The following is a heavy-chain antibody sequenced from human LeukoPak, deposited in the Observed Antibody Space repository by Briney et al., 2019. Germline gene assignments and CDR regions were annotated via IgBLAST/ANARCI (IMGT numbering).Heavy chain of an antibody. V-gene: IGHV4-59*11. CDR3: ASLRGGTPSY. J-gene: IGHJ4*02. Sequence: KPSETLSLTCTVSGGSIGSHFWNWIRQPPGKGLEWIGYINYGGTTSYNPSLKSLITLSIDTSKPQLSLKVNSATAADTAVYYCASLRGGTPSYWGQGTPVTVSS. D-gene: IGHD3-16*01. CDR2: INYGGTT. CDR1: GGSIGSHF.